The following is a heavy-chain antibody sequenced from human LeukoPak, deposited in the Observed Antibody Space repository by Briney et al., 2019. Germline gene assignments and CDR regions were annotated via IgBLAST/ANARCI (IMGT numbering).Heavy chain of an antibody. CDR1: GSTFSSYS. Sequence: GGSLRLSCAASGSTFSSYSMNWVRQAPGKGLEWVSSISSSSSYIYYADSVKGRFTISRDNAKNSLYLQMNSLRAEDTAVYYCARWFAQYNWNDINPSEGMDVWGQGTTVTVSS. D-gene: IGHD1-20*01. CDR3: ARWFAQYNWNDINPSEGMDV. CDR2: ISSSSSYI. J-gene: IGHJ6*02. V-gene: IGHV3-21*01.